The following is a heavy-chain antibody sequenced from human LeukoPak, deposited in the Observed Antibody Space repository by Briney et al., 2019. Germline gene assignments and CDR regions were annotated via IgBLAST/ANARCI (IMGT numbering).Heavy chain of an antibody. CDR3: ARLYYSEKDNWFDP. D-gene: IGHD2/OR15-2a*01. CDR2: IYYRAIT. Sequence: SSETLSLTCTVSGGSISSSSYYWGWVRQPRGRGREGSVIIYYRAITYYNPSLKSRVTISVDTSNNPFSLKLSSVTAADTAVYYCARLYYSEKDNWFDPWGQGTLVTVSS. J-gene: IGHJ5*02. V-gene: IGHV4-39*01. CDR1: GGSISSSSYY.